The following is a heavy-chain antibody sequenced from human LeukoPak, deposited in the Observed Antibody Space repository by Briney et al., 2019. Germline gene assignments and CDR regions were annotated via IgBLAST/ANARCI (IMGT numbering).Heavy chain of an antibody. D-gene: IGHD3-22*01. Sequence: GGSLRLSCAASGFTFSNYAMTWVRQAPGKGLEWVSGISDSGGTTYYADSVKGRFTISRDNSKNTLYLQMNSLRAEDTAVYYCAITPNYFDRSGYYHLRGYFNYWGQGTLVTVSS. CDR2: ISDSGGTT. V-gene: IGHV3-23*01. CDR1: GFTFSNYA. CDR3: AITPNYFDRSGYYHLRGYFNY. J-gene: IGHJ4*02.